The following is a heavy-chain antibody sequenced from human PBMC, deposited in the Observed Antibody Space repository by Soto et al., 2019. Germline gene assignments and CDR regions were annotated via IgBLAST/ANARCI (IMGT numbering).Heavy chain of an antibody. J-gene: IGHJ6*02. V-gene: IGHV4-30-4*01. Sequence: SETLSLTCTVSGGSVFSGDYYWSWIRLPPGKGLEWIGCMYYSGSTSYSPSLKSRVTISVDRSKNQFSLKVNSVTAADTAVYYCARGAAREHYYNYYGMDVWGQGTTVTVSS. CDR3: ARGAAREHYYNYYGMDV. CDR1: GGSVFSGDYY. CDR2: MYYSGST. D-gene: IGHD6-6*01.